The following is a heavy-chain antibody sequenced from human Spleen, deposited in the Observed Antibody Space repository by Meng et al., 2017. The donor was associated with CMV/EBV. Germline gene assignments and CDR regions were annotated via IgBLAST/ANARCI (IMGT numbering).Heavy chain of an antibody. J-gene: IGHJ4*02. CDR3: AHRRAGFGELFDY. CDR2: IYGNDEK. V-gene: IGHV2-5*01. D-gene: IGHD3-10*01. CDR1: GFSLNSRAMA. Sequence: FSGFSLNSRAMAVGWIRQPPGKAPEWLDLIYGNDEKHYSPSLKSRLTITKDTARNRVVLAMTNLNPVDSGTYYCAHRRAGFGELFDYWGQGSLVTVSS.